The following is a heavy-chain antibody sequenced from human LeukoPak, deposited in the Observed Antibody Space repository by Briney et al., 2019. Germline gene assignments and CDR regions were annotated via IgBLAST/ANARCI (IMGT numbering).Heavy chain of an antibody. V-gene: IGHV3-9*01. Sequence: GGSLRLSCAASGFTFDDYAMHWVRQAPGKGLEWVSGISWNSGSIGYADSVKGRFTISGDNAKNSLYLQMNSLRAEDTALYYCAKDGIAVAGGHFDYWGQGTLVTVSS. D-gene: IGHD6-19*01. CDR2: ISWNSGSI. CDR3: AKDGIAVAGGHFDY. CDR1: GFTFDDYA. J-gene: IGHJ4*02.